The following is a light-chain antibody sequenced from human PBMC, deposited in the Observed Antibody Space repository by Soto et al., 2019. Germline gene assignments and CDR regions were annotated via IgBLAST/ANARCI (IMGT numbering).Light chain of an antibody. V-gene: IGLV2-14*03. CDR1: SSDIGHYDY. CDR3: CSLTTSHTYV. J-gene: IGLJ1*01. Sequence: QTSLTHHASLSGSPGQSITISCTGTSSDIGHYDYVSWYQQHPGKAPKLMIYHVTYRPSGVSNRYSGSKSGNSASLTISGLQADDEADYYCCSLTTSHTYVFGSGTKVTVL. CDR2: HVT.